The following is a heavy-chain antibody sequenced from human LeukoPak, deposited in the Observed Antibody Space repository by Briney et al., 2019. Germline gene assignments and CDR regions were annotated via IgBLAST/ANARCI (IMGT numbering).Heavy chain of an antibody. J-gene: IGHJ4*02. CDR2: VYSSGFT. V-gene: IGHV4-4*07. D-gene: IGHD3-10*01. CDR3: ARVHIVTGTYFDS. Sequence: SETLSLTCTISGDSMSGYSWSWLRQPAGKELEWIGRVYSSGFTEYNLSLDGRVTVSIETSKSQFSLKLDSVTAADTAAYYCARVHIVTGTYFDSWGQGALVTFSS. CDR1: GDSMSGYS.